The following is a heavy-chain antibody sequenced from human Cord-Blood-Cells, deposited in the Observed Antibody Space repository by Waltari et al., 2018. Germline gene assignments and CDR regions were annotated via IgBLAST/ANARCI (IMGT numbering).Heavy chain of an antibody. D-gene: IGHD3-10*01. J-gene: IGHJ4*02. Sequence: EVQLVESGGCLVQPGGSLSLACAASGFTFSSYWMIWCRQAPGKGLEWVAKIKQDGSEKYYVDSVKGRFTISRDNAKNSLYLQMNSLRAEDTAVYYCARDRSGREFDYWGQGTLVTVSS. V-gene: IGHV3-7*01. CDR2: IKQDGSEK. CDR3: ARDRSGREFDY. CDR1: GFTFSSYW.